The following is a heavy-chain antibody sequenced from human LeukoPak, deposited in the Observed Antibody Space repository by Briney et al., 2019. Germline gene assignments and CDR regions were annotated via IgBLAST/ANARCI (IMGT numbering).Heavy chain of an antibody. CDR2: IKQDGSEE. Sequence: AGGSLRLSCAASGFTFTNYWMTWVRQAPGKGPEWVANIKQDGSEEYYVDSVKGRFTISRDNAKNSLYLQMNSLRAEDTAIYYCARDKIEGPSNFDNWGQGTLVIVSS. V-gene: IGHV3-7*03. D-gene: IGHD2/OR15-2a*01. CDR1: GFTFTNYW. J-gene: IGHJ4*02. CDR3: ARDKIEGPSNFDN.